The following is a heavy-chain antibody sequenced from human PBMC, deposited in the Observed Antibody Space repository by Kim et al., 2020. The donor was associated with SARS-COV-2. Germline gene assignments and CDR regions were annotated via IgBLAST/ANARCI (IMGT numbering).Heavy chain of an antibody. CDR3: ARNAFAPFDY. CDR2: IKQDGSEK. Sequence: GGSLRLSCAASGFTFSTYSMTWVRQAPGKGLEWVANIKQDGSEKYYVDSVKGRFTISRDNAKNSLYLQMNILRAEDTAVYYCARNAFAPFDYWGQGTLVTVSS. CDR1: GFTFSTYS. D-gene: IGHD3-16*01. J-gene: IGHJ4*02. V-gene: IGHV3-7*03.